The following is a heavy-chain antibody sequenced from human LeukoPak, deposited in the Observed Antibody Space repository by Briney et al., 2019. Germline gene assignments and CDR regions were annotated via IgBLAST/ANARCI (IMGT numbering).Heavy chain of an antibody. CDR3: AREGGYSYGHYYYYYYGMDV. D-gene: IGHD5-18*01. V-gene: IGHV1-8*01. Sequence: ASVKVSCKASGYTFTSYDINWVRQATGQGLEWMGWMNPNSGNTGYAQKFQGRVTMTRNTSISTAYMELSSLRSEDTAVYYCAREGGYSYGHYYYYYYGMDVWGQGTTVTVSS. CDR2: MNPNSGNT. CDR1: GYTFTSYD. J-gene: IGHJ6*02.